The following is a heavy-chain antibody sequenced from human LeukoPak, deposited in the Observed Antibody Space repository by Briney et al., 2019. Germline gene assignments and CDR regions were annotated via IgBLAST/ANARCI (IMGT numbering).Heavy chain of an antibody. Sequence: SVKVSCKASGGTFSSYAISWVRQAPGPGLEWMGGIIPIFGTANYAQKFQGRVTITTDESTSTAYMELSSLRSEDTAVYYCARAAYYDSSGTPLGGWGQGTLVTVSS. J-gene: IGHJ4*02. CDR2: IIPIFGTA. CDR3: ARAAYYDSSGTPLGG. D-gene: IGHD3-22*01. V-gene: IGHV1-69*05. CDR1: GGTFSSYA.